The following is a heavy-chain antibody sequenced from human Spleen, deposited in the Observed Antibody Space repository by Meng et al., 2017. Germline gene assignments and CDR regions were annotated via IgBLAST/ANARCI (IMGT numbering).Heavy chain of an antibody. CDR2: INPNNGGT. V-gene: IGHV1-46*01. CDR1: GYPFTDYF. J-gene: IGHJ4*02. CDR3: AREKSPGHFDY. Sequence: QVQLVQSGAEVVKPGASLRVSCRASGYPFTDYFLHWVRQAPGQGLEWLGTINPNNGGTNYAHRFQGRVTLTRDTSTSTVYMELSTLGSEDTALYYCAREKSPGHFDYLGQGILVTVSS.